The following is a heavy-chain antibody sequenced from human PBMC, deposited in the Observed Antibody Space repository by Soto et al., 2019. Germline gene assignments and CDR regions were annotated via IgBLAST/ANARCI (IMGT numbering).Heavy chain of an antibody. CDR3: ARDPDIVVVPAAATYYYYGMDV. J-gene: IGHJ6*02. Sequence: QVQLVQSGAEVKKPGSSVKVSCKASGGTFSSYAISWVRQAPGQGLEWMGGIIPIFGTANYALKFQGRVTITADKSTSTAYMELSSLRSEDTAVYYCARDPDIVVVPAAATYYYYGMDVWGQGTTVTVSS. D-gene: IGHD2-2*01. CDR1: GGTFSSYA. V-gene: IGHV1-69*06. CDR2: IIPIFGTA.